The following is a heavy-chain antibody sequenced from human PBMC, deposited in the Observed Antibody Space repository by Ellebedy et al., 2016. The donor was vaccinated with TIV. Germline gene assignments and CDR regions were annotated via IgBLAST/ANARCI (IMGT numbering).Heavy chain of an antibody. CDR3: AGDHHGLSH. CDR1: RFTFSDYY. D-gene: IGHD4-17*01. V-gene: IGHV3-11*01. J-gene: IGHJ4*01. CDR2: IRSSGNTI. Sequence: GESLKISCAASRFTFSDYYMSWIRQAPGKGLEWVSYIRSSGNTIYYVDSVKCRFTISRDNAKNSLYLQLNSLRAEDTAVYYCAGDHHGLSHWGQGTLVTVSS.